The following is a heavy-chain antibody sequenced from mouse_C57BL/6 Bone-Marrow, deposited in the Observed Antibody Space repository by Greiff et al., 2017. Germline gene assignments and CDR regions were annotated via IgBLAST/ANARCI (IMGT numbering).Heavy chain of an antibody. CDR3: ASPGHYYAMDY. D-gene: IGHD4-1*01. Sequence: QVQLQQSGPGLVQPSQSLSITCTVSGFSLTSYGVHWVRQSPGKGLEWLGVIWSGGSTDYNAAFISRLSISKDNSKSQVFFKMNSLQADDTAIYYCASPGHYYAMDYWGQGTSVTVSS. J-gene: IGHJ4*01. V-gene: IGHV2-2*01. CDR1: GFSLTSYG. CDR2: IWSGGST.